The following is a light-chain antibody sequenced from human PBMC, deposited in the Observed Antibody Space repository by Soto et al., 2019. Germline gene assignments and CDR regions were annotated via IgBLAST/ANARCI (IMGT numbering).Light chain of an antibody. V-gene: IGKV1-5*03. CDR2: KAS. Sequence: DIQMTQSPSTLSGSVGDRVTITCRASQTISSWLAWYQQKPGKAPKLLIYKASSLESGVPSRFSGSGSGTEFTLTISSLEPDDFATYYCQQYNSYPWTFGQGTKGGYQ. CDR3: QQYNSYPWT. CDR1: QTISSW. J-gene: IGKJ1*01.